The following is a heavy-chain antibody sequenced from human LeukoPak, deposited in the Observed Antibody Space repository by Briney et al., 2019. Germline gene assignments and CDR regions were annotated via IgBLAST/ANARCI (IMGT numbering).Heavy chain of an antibody. CDR1: GYTFTSYG. V-gene: IGHV1-18*01. J-gene: IGHJ4*02. D-gene: IGHD3-10*01. CDR2: ISAYNGNT. CDR3: ARDTMVRGVMDY. Sequence: ASVTVSCKASGYTFTSYGISWVRQAPGQGLEWMGWISAYNGNTNYAQKLQGRVTMTTDTSTSTAYMELRSLRSDDTAVYYCARDTMVRGVMDYWGQGTLVTVSS.